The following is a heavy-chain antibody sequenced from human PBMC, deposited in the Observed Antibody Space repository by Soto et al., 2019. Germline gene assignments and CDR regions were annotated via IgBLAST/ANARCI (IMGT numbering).Heavy chain of an antibody. CDR1: GGTFSSYA. CDR3: ARDHGLIAADYTGYYYGMDV. J-gene: IGHJ6*04. Sequence: QVQMVQSGAEVKKPGSSVKVSCKASGGTFSSYAISWVRQAPEQGLEWMGGIITIFGTANYAQKFQGIVTITADESTSTAYMELSSLRSDDTAVYYCARDHGLIAADYTGYYYGMDVGCRRTTVVVFS. CDR2: IITIFGTA. V-gene: IGHV1-69*01. D-gene: IGHD6-13*01.